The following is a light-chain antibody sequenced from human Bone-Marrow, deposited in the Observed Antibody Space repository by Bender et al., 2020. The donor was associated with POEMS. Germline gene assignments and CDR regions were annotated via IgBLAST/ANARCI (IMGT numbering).Light chain of an antibody. V-gene: IGLV2-23*01. CDR1: SSNIGKYNL. CDR2: DGS. J-gene: IGLJ1*01. Sequence: QSALTQPASVSGSPGQSITISCTGSSSNIGKYNLVSWYQQDPGKAPKLILYDGSKRPSGVYTRLSGSKSGSTASLTISGLQTEDEADYYCCSYAGSYTFVFGTGTKVTVL. CDR3: CSYAGSYTFV.